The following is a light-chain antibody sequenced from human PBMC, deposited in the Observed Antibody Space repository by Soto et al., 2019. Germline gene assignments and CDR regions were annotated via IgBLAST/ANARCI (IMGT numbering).Light chain of an antibody. CDR2: GAF. CDR3: QQYNNWSSIT. Sequence: EIVMTQSPATLSVSPGERATLSCRASQSVSSNLAWYQQKPGQAPRLLIYGAFTRATGIPARFSGSGSGTEVSLTISSLQSEDFAVYYCQQYNNWSSITFGQGTRLEIK. J-gene: IGKJ5*01. V-gene: IGKV3-15*01. CDR1: QSVSSN.